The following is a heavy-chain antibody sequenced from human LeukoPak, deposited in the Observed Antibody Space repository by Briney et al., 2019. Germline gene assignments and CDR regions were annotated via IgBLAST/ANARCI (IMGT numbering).Heavy chain of an antibody. CDR3: ARRNFDWFDP. CDR2: MSPNSGKA. J-gene: IGHJ5*02. CDR1: GYTFTNYD. Sequence: GASVKVSCKASGYTFTNYDINWVRQATGQGLEWMGWMSPNSGKAGYAHKFQGRVTITRNPSITTAYMELSSLRSEDTAVYYCARRNFDWFDPWGQGTLVTVSS. V-gene: IGHV1-8*03.